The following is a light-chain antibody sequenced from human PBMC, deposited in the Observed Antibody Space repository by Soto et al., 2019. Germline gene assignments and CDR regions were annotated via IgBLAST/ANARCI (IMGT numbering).Light chain of an antibody. CDR3: CSYAVSKV. V-gene: IGLV2-23*01. Sequence: QSALTQPASVSGSPGQSITISCTGTSSDVGSHSRVSWYQQHPGKAPKLMIYEGTKRPSGVSDRFSGSKSDNTASLTISGLQAEDEDDYYCCSYAVSKVFGTGTKLTVL. J-gene: IGLJ1*01. CDR2: EGT. CDR1: SSDVGSHSR.